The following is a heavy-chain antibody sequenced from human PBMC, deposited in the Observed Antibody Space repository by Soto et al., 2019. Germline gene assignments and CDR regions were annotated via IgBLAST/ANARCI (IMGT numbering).Heavy chain of an antibody. J-gene: IGHJ2*01. V-gene: IGHV3-21*01. Sequence: KGLEWVSSISGSGRYIYYADSVKGRFTISRDNAKNSLYLQMNSLRAEDTALYYRAGHTIRACSTVSAFLLNRSSDL. CDR3: AGHTIRACSTVSAFLLNRSSDL. D-gene: IGHD6-13*01. CDR2: ISGSGRYI.